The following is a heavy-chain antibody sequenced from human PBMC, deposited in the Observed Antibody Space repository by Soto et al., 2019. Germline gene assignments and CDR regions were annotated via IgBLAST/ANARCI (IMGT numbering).Heavy chain of an antibody. CDR3: AREITAYWYFDL. V-gene: IGHV1-8*01. J-gene: IGHJ2*01. CDR1: GYTFTSYD. CDR2: MNPNSGNT. Sequence: QVQLVQSGAEVKKPGASVKVSCKASGYTFTSYDINWVRQATGQGLEWMGWMNPNSGNTGYAKKFQGRVTMTRNTSISTAYMELSSLRSEDTAVYYCAREITAYWYFDLWGRGTLVTVSS. D-gene: IGHD3-16*01.